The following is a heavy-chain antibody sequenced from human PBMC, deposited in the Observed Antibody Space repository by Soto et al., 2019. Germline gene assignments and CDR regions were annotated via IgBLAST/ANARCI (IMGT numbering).Heavy chain of an antibody. CDR2: IWYDGSNK. CDR3: FKEEDGIQATVPVSAFLLNRSSDL. V-gene: IGHV3-33*06. J-gene: IGHJ2*01. D-gene: IGHD1-26*01. Sequence: KGLEWVAVIWYDGSNKYYADSVKGRFTISRDNSKNTLYLQMNSLRAEDTAVFFFFKEEDGIQATVPVSAFLLNRSSDL.